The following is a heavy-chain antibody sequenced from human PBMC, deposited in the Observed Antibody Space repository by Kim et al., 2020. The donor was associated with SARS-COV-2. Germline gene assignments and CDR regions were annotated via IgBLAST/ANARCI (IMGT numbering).Heavy chain of an antibody. CDR1: GGSISRSDW. J-gene: IGHJ4*02. CDR2: IYYTGIA. CDR3: ARRRYSSRRDIDS. Sequence: SETLSLTCAVSGGSISRSDWWCWVRQSPGKGLEWIGEIYYTGIANYNPSVQSRVTISKDESQSQFSLMLTSVSAADTAIYFCARRRYSSRRDIDSWGQGILVTVSS. D-gene: IGHD6-13*01. V-gene: IGHV4-4*02.